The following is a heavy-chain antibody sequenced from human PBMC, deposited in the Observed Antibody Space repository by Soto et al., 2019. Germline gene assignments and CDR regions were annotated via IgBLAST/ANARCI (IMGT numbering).Heavy chain of an antibody. V-gene: IGHV1-18*03. CDR1: GYTFTSYG. D-gene: IGHD4-17*01. J-gene: IGHJ4*02. Sequence: QVQLVQSGAEAKKPGASVKVSCKASGYTFTSYGISWVRQAPGQGLEWMGWISAYNGNTNYAQKLQGRVTMTTDTSTSTAYMELRSLRSDDMAVYYCATILPDDGDYYFDYWGQGTLVTVSS. CDR3: ATILPDDGDYYFDY. CDR2: ISAYNGNT.